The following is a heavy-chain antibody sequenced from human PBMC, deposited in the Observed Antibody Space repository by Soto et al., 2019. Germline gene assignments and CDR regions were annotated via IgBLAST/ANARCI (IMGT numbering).Heavy chain of an antibody. Sequence: SDTLSLTFTVSGGSISSGGYYWSWILQHPGKGLEWIGYIYYSGSTYYNPSLKSRVTISVDTSKNQFSLKLSSVTAADTAVYFCARTGKFYYYDNSVLTFDPWGQGTLVTVSS. J-gene: IGHJ5*02. V-gene: IGHV4-31*03. CDR1: GGSISSGGYY. CDR3: ARTGKFYYYDNSVLTFDP. D-gene: IGHD3-22*01. CDR2: IYYSGST.